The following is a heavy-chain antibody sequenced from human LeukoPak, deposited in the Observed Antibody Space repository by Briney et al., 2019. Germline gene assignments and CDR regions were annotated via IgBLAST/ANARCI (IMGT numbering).Heavy chain of an antibody. D-gene: IGHD3-22*01. CDR1: GFTFSDYA. CDR3: SRFYSSGWASGAFDI. J-gene: IGHJ3*02. V-gene: IGHV3-49*04. CDR2: IRNKPNGETT. Sequence: GGSLRLSCTASGFTFSDYAMSWVRQAPGKGLEWIGFIRNKPNGETTEYAASVKGRFTISRDDSKSIDHLQMNSLKSEDTAVYYCSRFYSSGWASGAFDIWGQGTMVTVSS.